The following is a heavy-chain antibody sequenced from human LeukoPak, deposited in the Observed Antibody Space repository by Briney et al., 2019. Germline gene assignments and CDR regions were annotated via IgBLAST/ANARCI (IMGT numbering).Heavy chain of an antibody. CDR2: IRSKANSYAT. D-gene: IGHD3-9*01. V-gene: IGHV3-73*01. CDR1: GFTFSGSA. CDR3: TSRYYDILTGYFLFDY. J-gene: IGHJ4*02. Sequence: GGSLKLSCAASGFTFSGSAMHWVRQASGKGLEWVGRIRSKANSYATAYAASVKGRFTISRDDSKNTAYLQMNSLKTEDTAVYYCTSRYYDILTGYFLFDYWGQGTLVTVYS.